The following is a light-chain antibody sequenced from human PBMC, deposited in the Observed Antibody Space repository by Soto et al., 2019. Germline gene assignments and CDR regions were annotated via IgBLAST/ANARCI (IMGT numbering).Light chain of an antibody. CDR1: QTVSSSY. CDR3: QQYGRTPYT. V-gene: IGKV3-20*01. Sequence: EIVLTQSPGTLSFSPGERATLSCRASQTVSSSYLAWYQRKPGQPPRLIVYGASNRATGIPDRFSGSGSGADFTLTISRLEPEDFAVYYCQQYGRTPYTFGQGTKLEI. J-gene: IGKJ2*01. CDR2: GAS.